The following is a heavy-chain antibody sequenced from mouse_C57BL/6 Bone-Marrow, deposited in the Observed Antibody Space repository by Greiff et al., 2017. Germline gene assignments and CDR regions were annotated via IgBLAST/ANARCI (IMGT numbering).Heavy chain of an antibody. D-gene: IGHD1-1*01. CDR1: GYSFTGYY. CDR3: ARRIRYHFFEGY. CDR2: INPSTGGT. Sequence: EVMLVESGPELVKPGASVKISCKASGYSFTGYYMNWVKQSPEKSLEWIGEINPSTGGTTYNQKFKAKATLTVDKSSSTAYMQLKSLTSEDSAVYYCARRIRYHFFEGYWGQGTSVTVSS. J-gene: IGHJ4*01. V-gene: IGHV1-42*01.